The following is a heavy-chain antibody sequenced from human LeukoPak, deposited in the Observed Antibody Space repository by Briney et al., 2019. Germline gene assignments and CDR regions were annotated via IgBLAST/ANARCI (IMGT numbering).Heavy chain of an antibody. J-gene: IGHJ5*01. CDR3: AKPISGGLAVTADWFHP. CDR1: GFAFSVYA. V-gene: IGHV3-23*01. Sequence: GGSLRLSCAAPGFAFSVYAMSWLRQPPGKGLEWVSTINANSGTTSYAASVRGRFTISRDNSKNALYLQLNTLRADDTATYYCAKPISGGLAVTADWFHPWGQGTLVVVSS. CDR2: INANSGTT. D-gene: IGHD6-19*01.